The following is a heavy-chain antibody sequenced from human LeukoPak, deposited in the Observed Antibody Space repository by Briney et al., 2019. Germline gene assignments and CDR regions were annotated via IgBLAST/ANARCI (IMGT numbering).Heavy chain of an antibody. J-gene: IGHJ4*02. V-gene: IGHV1-46*01. CDR3: ASNGSSSSMDY. CDR1: GYTFTSYY. CDR2: INPSGDST. D-gene: IGHD6-6*01. Sequence: ASVKVSCKASGYTFTSYYMHWVRQAPGQGLEWMGIINPSGDSTNYAQKFQGRVTMTRDTSTSTVYMELSSLRSDDTAVYYCASNGSSSSMDYWGQGTLVTVSS.